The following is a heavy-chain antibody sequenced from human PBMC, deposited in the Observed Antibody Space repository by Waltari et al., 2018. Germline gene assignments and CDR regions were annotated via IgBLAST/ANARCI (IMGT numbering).Heavy chain of an antibody. D-gene: IGHD6-19*01. CDR1: GFTFSSYS. CDR3: ARVRRRDGYSSGYLPVLDY. CDR2: ISSSSSYI. Sequence: EVQLVESGGGLVKPGGSLRLSCAASGFTFSSYSMNWVRQAPGKGLEWVSSISSSSSYIYYAESVKGRFTISRDNAKNSLYLQMNSLRAEDTAVYYCARVRRRDGYSSGYLPVLDYWGQGTLVTVSS. V-gene: IGHV3-21*01. J-gene: IGHJ4*02.